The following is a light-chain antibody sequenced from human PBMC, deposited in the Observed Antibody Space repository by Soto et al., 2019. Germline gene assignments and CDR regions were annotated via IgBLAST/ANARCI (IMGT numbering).Light chain of an antibody. V-gene: IGLV2-14*03. CDR2: DVS. J-gene: IGLJ1*01. Sequence: QSALTQPASVSGSPGQSITISCTGTISDVGGYNYVSWDQHHPGKAPKLMIYDVSYRPSGVSNRFSGSKSGNTASLTVSGLQAEDEGDYSCSSYTTSGTYVFGTGTKLTVL. CDR1: ISDVGGYNY. CDR3: SSYTTSGTYV.